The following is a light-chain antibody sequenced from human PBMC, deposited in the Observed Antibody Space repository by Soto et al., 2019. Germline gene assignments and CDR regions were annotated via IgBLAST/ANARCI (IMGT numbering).Light chain of an antibody. V-gene: IGKV3-15*01. CDR1: QSVSSL. CDR2: DTS. J-gene: IGKJ1*01. Sequence: IVLTQSPATLSVSPGERATLSCRASQSVSSLLAWYQQKPRQAPRLLIYDTSTRATGIPARFSGSGSGTEFTLTISGLQSEDFGVYYCQQYKDWRTFGQGTKVDIK. CDR3: QQYKDWRT.